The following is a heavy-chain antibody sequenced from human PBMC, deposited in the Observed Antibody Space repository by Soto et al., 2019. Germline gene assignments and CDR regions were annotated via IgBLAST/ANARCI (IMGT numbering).Heavy chain of an antibody. J-gene: IGHJ5*02. CDR1: GGSISSSSYY. D-gene: IGHD3-10*01. Sequence: PSETLSLTCTVSGGSISSSSYYWGWIRQPPGKGLEWIGIIYYSGRTYYNPSLKSRVTISVDTSKTQFSLKLSSVTAADTAVYYCARIYGSWFDPWGQGTLVTVSS. CDR3: ARIYGSWFDP. V-gene: IGHV4-39*01. CDR2: IYYSGRT.